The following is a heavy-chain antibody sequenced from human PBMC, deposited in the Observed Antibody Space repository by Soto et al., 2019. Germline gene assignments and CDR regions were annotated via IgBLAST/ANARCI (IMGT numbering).Heavy chain of an antibody. V-gene: IGHV4-30-4*02. Sequence: SETLSLTCAVSGGSTSSGDYYWSWIRQPPGKGLEWIGYIYYSGCTYYNPSLKSRVTISVDTSKNQFSLKLSSVTAADTAVYYCARRYGTTFDYWGQGTLVTVSS. CDR2: IYYSGCT. CDR3: ARRYGTTFDY. CDR1: GGSTSSGDYY. J-gene: IGHJ4*02. D-gene: IGHD1-7*01.